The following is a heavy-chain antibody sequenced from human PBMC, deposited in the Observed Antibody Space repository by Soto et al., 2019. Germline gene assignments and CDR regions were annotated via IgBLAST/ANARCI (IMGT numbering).Heavy chain of an antibody. D-gene: IGHD6-19*01. J-gene: IGHJ4*02. Sequence: QVQLVESRGGVVQPGRSLRLSCAASGFTFSSYGMHWVRQAPGKGLEWVAVIWYDGSNKYYADSVKGRFTISRDNSKNTLYLQMNSLRAEDTAVYYCASQYSSGPTGGYFDYWGQGTLVTVSS. CDR3: ASQYSSGPTGGYFDY. CDR1: GFTFSSYG. V-gene: IGHV3-33*01. CDR2: IWYDGSNK.